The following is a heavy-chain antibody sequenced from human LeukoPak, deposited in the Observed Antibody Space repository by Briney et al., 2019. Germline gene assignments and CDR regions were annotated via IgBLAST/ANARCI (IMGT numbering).Heavy chain of an antibody. D-gene: IGHD3-22*01. J-gene: IGHJ4*02. Sequence: SETLSLTCTVSGGSISSYYWSWIRQPPGKGLEWIGYIYYSGSTNYNPSLKSRVTISLDTSKNQFSLKLSSVTPADTAVYYCALSKNYYDSSVPFDYWGQGTLVTVSS. CDR1: GGSISSYY. CDR3: ALSKNYYDSSVPFDY. V-gene: IGHV4-59*01. CDR2: IYYSGST.